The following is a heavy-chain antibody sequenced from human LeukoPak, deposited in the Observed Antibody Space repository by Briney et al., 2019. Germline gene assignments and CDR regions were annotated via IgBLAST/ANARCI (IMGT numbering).Heavy chain of an antibody. CDR1: GGSFSGYY. CDR3: ARHRSFGELPFDY. Sequence: NPSETLSLTCAVYGGSFSGYYWSWIRQPPGKGLEWIGEINHSGSTNYNPSLKSRVTISVDTSKNQFSLKLSSVTAADTAVYYCARHRSFGELPFDYWGQGTLVTVSS. V-gene: IGHV4-34*01. J-gene: IGHJ4*02. D-gene: IGHD3-10*01. CDR2: INHSGST.